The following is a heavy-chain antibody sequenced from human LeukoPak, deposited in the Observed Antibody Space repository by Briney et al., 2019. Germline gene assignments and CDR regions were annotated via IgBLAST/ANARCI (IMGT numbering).Heavy chain of an antibody. D-gene: IGHD4-23*01. V-gene: IGHV3-30*02. CDR3: AKGDDYGANTRLRKYNWFDP. CDR2: IRYDGNNK. CDR1: GFTFSSYA. Sequence: PGGSLRLSCAASGFTFSSYAMHWVRQAPGKGLEWVAFIRYDGNNKNYADSAKGRFTISRDNSKDTLYLQMNSLRAEDTAVYYCAKGDDYGANTRLRKYNWFDPWGQGTLVTVSS. J-gene: IGHJ5*02.